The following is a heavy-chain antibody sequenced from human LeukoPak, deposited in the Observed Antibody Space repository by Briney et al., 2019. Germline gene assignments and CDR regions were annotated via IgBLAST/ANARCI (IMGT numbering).Heavy chain of an antibody. CDR1: GFTFSSYS. D-gene: IGHD6-13*01. J-gene: IGHJ5*02. CDR3: ARDLGYSSSWTRWFDP. Sequence: GGSLRLSCAASGFTFSSYSMNWVRQAPGKGLEWVSSISSSSSYIYYVDSVKGRFTISRDNAKNSLYLQMNSLRAEDTAVYYCARDLGYSSSWTRWFDPWGQGTLVTVSS. V-gene: IGHV3-21*01. CDR2: ISSSSSYI.